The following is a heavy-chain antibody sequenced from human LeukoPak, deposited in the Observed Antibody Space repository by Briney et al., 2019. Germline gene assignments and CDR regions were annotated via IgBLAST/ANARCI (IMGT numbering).Heavy chain of an antibody. CDR1: GGSISSYY. CDR3: ARHRAAAGVDDY. Sequence: SETLSLTCTVSGGSISSYYWSWIRQPPGKGLEWIGYIYYSGSTNYNPSLKSRVTISVDTSKNQFSLKLSSVTAADTAVYYCARHRAAAGVDDYWAREPWSPSPQ. J-gene: IGHJ4*02. V-gene: IGHV4-59*08. CDR2: IYYSGST. D-gene: IGHD6-13*01.